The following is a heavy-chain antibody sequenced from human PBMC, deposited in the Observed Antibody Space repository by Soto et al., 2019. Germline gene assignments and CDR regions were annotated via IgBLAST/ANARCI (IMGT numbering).Heavy chain of an antibody. CDR3: ASSGKRYCSGGSCYSKAHYYYYYMDV. CDR1: GGSFSGYY. V-gene: IGHV4-34*01. CDR2: INHSGST. Sequence: SETLSLTCAVYGGSFSGYYWSWIRQPPGKGLEWIGEINHSGSTNYNPSLKSRVTISVDTSKNQFSLKLSSVTAADTAVYYCASSGKRYCSGGSCYSKAHYYYYYMDVWGKGTTVTVSS. D-gene: IGHD2-15*01. J-gene: IGHJ6*03.